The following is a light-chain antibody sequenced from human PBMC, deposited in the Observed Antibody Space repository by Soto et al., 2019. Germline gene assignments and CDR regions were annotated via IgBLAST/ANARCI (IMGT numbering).Light chain of an antibody. CDR1: SSDVGSYNL. J-gene: IGLJ3*02. CDR2: EGS. V-gene: IGLV2-14*02. CDR3: QTWSTGIRV. Sequence: QSALTQPASVSGSPGQSITISCTGTSSDVGSYNLVSWYQQHPGKAPKLMIYEGSKRPSGVSNRFSGSSSGTERYLTISSLQSEDEADYYCQTWSTGIRVFGGGTKLTVL.